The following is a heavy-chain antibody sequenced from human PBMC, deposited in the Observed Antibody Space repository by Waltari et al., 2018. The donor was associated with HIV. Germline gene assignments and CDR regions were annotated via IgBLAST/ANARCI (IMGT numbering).Heavy chain of an antibody. V-gene: IGHV4-39*07. D-gene: IGHD4-17*01. CDR1: GGSLSSSSYS. CDR3: AREGTVTTSWFDP. J-gene: IGHJ5*02. Sequence: QLQLQESGPGLVKPSETLSLTCTVSGGSLSSSSYSWGWLRQPPGKGLEWIGSIYYSGSTYYNPSLKSRVTISVDTSKNQFSLKLSSVTAADTAVYYCAREGTVTTSWFDPWGQGTLVTVSS. CDR2: IYYSGST.